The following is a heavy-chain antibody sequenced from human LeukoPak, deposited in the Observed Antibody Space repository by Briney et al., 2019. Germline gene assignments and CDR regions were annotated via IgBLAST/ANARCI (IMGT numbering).Heavy chain of an antibody. CDR1: GFTFSDYY. Sequence: GGSLRLSCAASGFTFSDYYMSWIRQAPGKGLEWVSYISSSGSTIYYADSVKGRFTISRDNAKNSLYLQMNSLRAEDTAVYYCARATLYFDPYYYYYMDVWGKGTTVTVSS. V-gene: IGHV3-11*04. J-gene: IGHJ6*03. CDR3: ARATLYFDPYYYYYMDV. D-gene: IGHD3-9*01. CDR2: ISSSGSTI.